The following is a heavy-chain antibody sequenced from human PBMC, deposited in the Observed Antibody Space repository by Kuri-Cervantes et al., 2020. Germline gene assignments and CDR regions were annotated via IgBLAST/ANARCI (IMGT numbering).Heavy chain of an antibody. CDR2: ISYDGSNK. CDR1: GFTFSSYA. D-gene: IGHD2-15*01. CDR3: ARDHLSCSGGSCYSWNWYFDL. Sequence: GGSLRLSCAASGFTFSSYAMHWVRQAPGKGLEWVAVISYDGSNKYHADSVKGRFTISRDNSKNTLYLQMNSLRAEDTAVYYCARDHLSCSGGSCYSWNWYFDLWGRGTLVTVSS. J-gene: IGHJ2*01. V-gene: IGHV3-30-3*01.